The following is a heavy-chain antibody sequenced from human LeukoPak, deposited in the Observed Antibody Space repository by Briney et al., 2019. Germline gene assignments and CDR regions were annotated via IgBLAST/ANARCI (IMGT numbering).Heavy chain of an antibody. V-gene: IGHV1-18*01. CDR1: GYTFASHS. CDR3: ARGEYDLLGDF. Sequence: ASVKVSCKTSGYTFASHSMNWVRQAPGQGLEWMGWISPYNGNTKYAQKIRGRATMITDISTSTAYLELRSLRSDDTAVYYCARGEYDLLGDFWGQGTLVTVSS. D-gene: IGHD3-10*01. J-gene: IGHJ4*01. CDR2: ISPYNGNT.